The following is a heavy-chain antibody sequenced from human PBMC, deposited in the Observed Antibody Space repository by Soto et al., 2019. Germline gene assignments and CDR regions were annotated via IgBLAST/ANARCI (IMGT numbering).Heavy chain of an antibody. Sequence: GGSLRLSCAASGFTFSSYAMSWVRQAPGKGLEWVSAISGSGGSTYYADSVKGRFTVSRDNSKNTLYLQMNSLRAEDTAVYYCAKDPISPSRYYGMDVWGQGTTVTVSS. CDR2: ISGSGGST. CDR1: GFTFSSYA. D-gene: IGHD2-2*02. V-gene: IGHV3-23*01. J-gene: IGHJ6*02. CDR3: AKDPISPSRYYGMDV.